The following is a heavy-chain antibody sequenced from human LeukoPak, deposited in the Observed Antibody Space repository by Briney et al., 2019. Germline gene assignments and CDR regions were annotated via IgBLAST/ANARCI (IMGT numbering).Heavy chain of an antibody. CDR2: ISPSGDST. Sequence: GSVRLSCAASGFTFSSHSMSWVRQPPGEGLEWVAAISPSGDSTTYRDSVKGQFTISRDSSRNRLYLQMNTLTVEDTAIYYSARRLTGGVTDFFDFWGQGALVTVSS. D-gene: IGHD2-8*02. CDR1: GFTFSSHS. J-gene: IGHJ4*02. CDR3: ARRLTGGVTDFFDF. V-gene: IGHV3-23*01.